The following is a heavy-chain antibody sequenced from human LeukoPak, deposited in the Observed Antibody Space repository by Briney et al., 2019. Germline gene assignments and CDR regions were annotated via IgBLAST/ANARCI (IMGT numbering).Heavy chain of an antibody. Sequence: PSETLSLTCTVSGGSISSHYYWIWIRQPPGKGLEGIGSIYYSGSTYYNPSLKSRVTISVDTSKNQFSLKLNSLTAAETAVYYSARQYGSGSSYTPVVDLWGQGTLVTVSS. CDR2: IYYSGST. CDR3: ARQYGSGSSYTPVVDL. D-gene: IGHD3-10*01. V-gene: IGHV4-39*01. CDR1: GGSISSHYY. J-gene: IGHJ4*02.